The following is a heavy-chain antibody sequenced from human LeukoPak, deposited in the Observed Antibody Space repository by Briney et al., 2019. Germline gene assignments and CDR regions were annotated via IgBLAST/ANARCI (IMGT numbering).Heavy chain of an antibody. V-gene: IGHV4-34*01. D-gene: IGHD2-15*01. J-gene: IGHJ4*02. CDR2: INHSGST. Sequence: SETLSLTCAVYGGSFSGYYWSWIRQPPGKGLEWVGEINHSGSTNYNPSLKSRVTISVGTSKNQFSLKLSSVTAADTAVYYCARARKCSGGSCYPFDYWGQGTLVTVSS. CDR1: GGSFSGYY. CDR3: ARARKCSGGSCYPFDY.